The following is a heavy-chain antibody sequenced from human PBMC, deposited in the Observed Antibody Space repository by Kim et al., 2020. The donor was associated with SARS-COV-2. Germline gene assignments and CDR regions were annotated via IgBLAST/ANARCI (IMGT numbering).Heavy chain of an antibody. CDR2: ISSSSSYI. Sequence: GGSLRLSCAASGFTFSSYSMNWVRQAPGKGLEWVSSISSSSSYIYYADSVKGRFTISRDNAKNSLYLQMNSLRAEDTAVYYCARTPQLESAEYYFDYWGQGTLVTVSS. CDR3: ARTPQLESAEYYFDY. D-gene: IGHD1-1*01. CDR1: GFTFSSYS. J-gene: IGHJ4*02. V-gene: IGHV3-21*01.